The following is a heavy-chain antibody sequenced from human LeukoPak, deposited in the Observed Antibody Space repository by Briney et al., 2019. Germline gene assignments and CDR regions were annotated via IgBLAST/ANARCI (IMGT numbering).Heavy chain of an antibody. Sequence: PSETLSLTCTVSGGSISSSSYYWGWIRQPPGKGLEWIGSIYYSGTTYYNPSLKSRVTISIDTSKNQFSLQLKSVTPEDTAVYYCARDAKVVGAFDIWGQGTMVTVSS. CDR1: GGSISSSSYY. D-gene: IGHD1-26*01. V-gene: IGHV4-39*02. CDR2: IYYSGTT. J-gene: IGHJ3*02. CDR3: ARDAKVVGAFDI.